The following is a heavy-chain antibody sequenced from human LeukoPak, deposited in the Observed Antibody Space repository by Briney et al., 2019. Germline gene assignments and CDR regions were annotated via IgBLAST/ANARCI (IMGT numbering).Heavy chain of an antibody. CDR2: MSYTASP. J-gene: IGHJ4*02. V-gene: IGHV4-39*07. D-gene: IGHD3-10*01. Sequence: SETLSLTCTVSGDSISSNTYYWGWIRQPPGKGLEWIGSMSYTASPSYNPSLKSRVTISVDTSKNQFSLKLSSVTAADTAVYYCAREVPILWFGERGLHDYWGQGTLVTVSS. CDR1: GDSISSNTYY. CDR3: AREVPILWFGERGLHDY.